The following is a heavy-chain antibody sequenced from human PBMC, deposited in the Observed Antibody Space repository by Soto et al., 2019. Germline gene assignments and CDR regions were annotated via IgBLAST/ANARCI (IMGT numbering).Heavy chain of an antibody. D-gene: IGHD2-21*01. V-gene: IGHV3-11*06. CDR1: GFTFSDFY. CDR2: ISINSNHK. Sequence: QINLVESGGGLVKPGGSLRLSCAASGFTFSDFYMTWVRQAPGKGLEWLSYISINSNHKEYGDSVKGRHTISRDNAKKSLYLQMNSLRADDTAVYYCVRGGGGGQFDYWGQGTLVTVSS. J-gene: IGHJ4*02. CDR3: VRGGGGGQFDY.